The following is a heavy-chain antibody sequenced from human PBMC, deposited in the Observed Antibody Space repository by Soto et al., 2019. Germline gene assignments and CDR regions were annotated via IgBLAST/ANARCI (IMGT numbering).Heavy chain of an antibody. D-gene: IGHD4-17*01. CDR3: ARVPTVTTRVPDSNWFDP. CDR1: GGSISSGGYY. V-gene: IGHV4-31*03. Sequence: PSETLSLTCTVSGGSISSGGYYWSWIRQHPGKGLEWIGYIYYSGSTYYNPSLKSRVTISVDTSKNQFSLKLSSGTAADTAVYYCARVPTVTTRVPDSNWFDPWGQGTLVTVSS. J-gene: IGHJ5*02. CDR2: IYYSGST.